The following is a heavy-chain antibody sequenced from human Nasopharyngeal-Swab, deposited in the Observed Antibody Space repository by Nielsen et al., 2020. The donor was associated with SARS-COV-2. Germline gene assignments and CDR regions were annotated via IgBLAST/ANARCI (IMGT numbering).Heavy chain of an antibody. V-gene: IGHV4-30-2*01. CDR1: GGSFSGYS. J-gene: IGHJ5*02. CDR3: ARASLLGYNWFDP. Sequence: SETLSLTCAVYGGSFSGYSWSWIRQPPGKGLEWIGYIYHSGSTYYNPSLKSRVTISVDRSKNQFSLKLSSVTAADTAVYYCARASLLGYNWFDPWGQGTLVTVSS. CDR2: IYHSGST. D-gene: IGHD2/OR15-2a*01.